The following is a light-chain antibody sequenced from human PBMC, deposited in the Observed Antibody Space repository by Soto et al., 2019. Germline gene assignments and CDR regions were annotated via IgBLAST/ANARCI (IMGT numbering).Light chain of an antibody. J-gene: IGKJ4*01. Sequence: EIVLTQSPATLSLSPGERATLSCRASQTVSSSLAWYQQKPGQAPRLLIYEASNRATGIPARFSGSGSGADFTLTISSLEPEDFALYYWQHHINWPLTFGGGTKVEIK. CDR1: QTVSSS. V-gene: IGKV3-11*01. CDR3: QHHINWPLT. CDR2: EAS.